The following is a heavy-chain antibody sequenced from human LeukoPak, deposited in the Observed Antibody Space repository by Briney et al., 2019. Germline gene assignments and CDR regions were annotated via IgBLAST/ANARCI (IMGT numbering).Heavy chain of an antibody. V-gene: IGHV1-8*01. J-gene: IGHJ6*03. CDR3: ARFLTKGKVAGKKYYYYMDV. CDR2: MNPNSGNT. Sequence: ASVKVSCKASGYTFTSYDINWVRQATGQGLEWMGWMNPNSGNTGYAQKFQGRVTMTRNTSISTAYMELSSLRSEYTAVYYCARFLTKGKVAGKKYYYYMDVWGKGTTVTVSS. D-gene: IGHD6-19*01. CDR1: GYTFTSYD.